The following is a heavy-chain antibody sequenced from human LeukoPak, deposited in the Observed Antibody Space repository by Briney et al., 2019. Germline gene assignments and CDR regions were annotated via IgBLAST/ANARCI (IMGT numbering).Heavy chain of an antibody. V-gene: IGHV3-9*01. D-gene: IGHD2-15*01. Sequence: GGSLRLSCAASGFTFDDYAMHWVRQAPGKGLEWVSGISWNSGSIGYADSVKGRFTISRDNAKNSLYLQMNGLRAEDTALYYCAKDPYCSGGSCYPEWGQGTLVTVSS. CDR3: AKDPYCSGGSCYPE. CDR1: GFTFDDYA. CDR2: ISWNSGSI. J-gene: IGHJ4*02.